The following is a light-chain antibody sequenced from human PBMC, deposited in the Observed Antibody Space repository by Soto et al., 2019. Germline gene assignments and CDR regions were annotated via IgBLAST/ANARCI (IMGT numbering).Light chain of an antibody. V-gene: IGLV4-69*02. Sequence: QPVLTQSPSASASLGASVKFTCTLSSGHSRYSIAWHQHHPEKGPRYLMKVNSDGSHSKGNGIPDRFSGSSSGAERYLTISSLQSEDEADYYCQTWDTGIRVFGGGTKLTVL. CDR2: VNSDGSH. CDR3: QTWDTGIRV. J-gene: IGLJ3*02. CDR1: SGHSRYS.